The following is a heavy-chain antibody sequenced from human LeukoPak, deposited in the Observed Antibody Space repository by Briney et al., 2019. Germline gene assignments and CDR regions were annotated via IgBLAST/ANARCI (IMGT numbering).Heavy chain of an antibody. V-gene: IGHV4-59*11. J-gene: IGHJ4*02. Sequence: PSETLSLTCTVSGGSISSHYWSWIRQPPGKGLEWIGYIYYSGSTNYNPSLKSRVTISVDTSKNQFSLKLSSVTAADTAVYYCARAWGSGSYCLDYWGQGTPVTVSS. CDR1: GGSISSHY. CDR3: ARAWGSGSYCLDY. CDR2: IYYSGST. D-gene: IGHD3-10*01.